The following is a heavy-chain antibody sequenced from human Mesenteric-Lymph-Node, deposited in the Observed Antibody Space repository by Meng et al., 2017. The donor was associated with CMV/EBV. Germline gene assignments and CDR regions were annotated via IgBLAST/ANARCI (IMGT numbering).Heavy chain of an antibody. CDR1: GFTFSSYV. CDR3: AKGVFDDSSGSQYYFDY. D-gene: IGHD3-22*01. V-gene: IGHV3-23*01. CDR2: ISGGGGST. Sequence: GESLKISCAVSGFTFSSYVMSWVRQAPGKELEWVSGISGGGGSTYYADSVKGRFTISRDNSKNTLYLQMNSLRGEDTAVYYCAKGVFDDSSGSQYYFDYWGQGTLVTVSS. J-gene: IGHJ4*02.